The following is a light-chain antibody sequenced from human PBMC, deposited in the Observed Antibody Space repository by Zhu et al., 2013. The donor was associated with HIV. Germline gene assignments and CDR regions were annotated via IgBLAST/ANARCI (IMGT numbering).Light chain of an antibody. CDR3: QQYNSYSLYT. CDR2: DAS. Sequence: DIQLTQSPSTLFASVGDRVTITCRASQSLNMWVAWYQQKPGKAPKRLIHDASNLESGVPSRFRGSGSGTEFTLTINSLQPDDFATYYCQQYNSYSLYTFGQGTKLEIK. CDR1: QSLNMW. V-gene: IGKV1-5*01. J-gene: IGKJ2*01.